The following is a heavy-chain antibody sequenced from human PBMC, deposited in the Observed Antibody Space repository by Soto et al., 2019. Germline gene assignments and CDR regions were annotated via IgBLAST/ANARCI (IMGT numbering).Heavy chain of an antibody. J-gene: IGHJ5*02. CDR1: GFTFSSYA. Sequence: QVQLVESGGGVVQPGRSLRLSCAASGFTFSSYAMHWVRQAPGKGLEWVAVISYDGSNKYYADSVKGRFTISRDNSKNRLYLQVNSLRGEDTAVYYCARAGESSSWYSWFDPWGQGTLVTVSS. CDR2: ISYDGSNK. V-gene: IGHV3-30-3*01. D-gene: IGHD6-13*01. CDR3: ARAGESSSWYSWFDP.